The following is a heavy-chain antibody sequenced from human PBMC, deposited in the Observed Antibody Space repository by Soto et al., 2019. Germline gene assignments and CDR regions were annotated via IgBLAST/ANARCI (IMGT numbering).Heavy chain of an antibody. V-gene: IGHV3-23*01. CDR2: ISGRGGST. J-gene: IGHJ1*01. Sequence: GGSLRLSCAASGFTFSSYAMSWVRQAPGKGLEWVSAISGRGGSTYYADSVKGRFTISRGNSKNTLYMQMNSLRAEDKAVYYCAKSPPQIPVVAATRYFQHWGQGTLVTVSS. CDR3: AKSPPQIPVVAATRYFQH. CDR1: GFTFSSYA. D-gene: IGHD2-15*01.